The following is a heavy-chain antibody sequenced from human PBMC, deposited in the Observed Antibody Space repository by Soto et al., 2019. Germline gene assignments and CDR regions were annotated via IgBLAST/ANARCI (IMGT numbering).Heavy chain of an antibody. CDR3: ARVSRNYDFWSGYYMEYYFDY. CDR2: ISAYNGNT. D-gene: IGHD3-3*01. J-gene: IGHJ4*02. Sequence: ASVKVSCKASGYTFTSYGISWVRQAPGQGLEWMGWISAYNGNTNYAQKLQGRVTMTTDTSTSTAYMELRSLRSDDTAVYYCARVSRNYDFWSGYYMEYYFDYRGQGTLVTVSS. V-gene: IGHV1-18*04. CDR1: GYTFTSYG.